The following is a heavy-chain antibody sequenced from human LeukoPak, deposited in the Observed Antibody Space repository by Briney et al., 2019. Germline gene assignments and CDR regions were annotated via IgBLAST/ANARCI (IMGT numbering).Heavy chain of an antibody. V-gene: IGHV3-7*03. CDR1: GFTFSSYW. CDR3: ARPVYDYVWGSYHF. CDR2: IKQDGSEK. D-gene: IGHD3-16*02. Sequence: GGSLRLSCAASGFTFSSYWMSWVRQAPGKGLEWVANIKQDGSEKYYVDSVKGRFTISRDNAKNSLYLQMNSLRAEDTAVYYCARPVYDYVWGSYHFWGQGTLVTVSS. J-gene: IGHJ4*02.